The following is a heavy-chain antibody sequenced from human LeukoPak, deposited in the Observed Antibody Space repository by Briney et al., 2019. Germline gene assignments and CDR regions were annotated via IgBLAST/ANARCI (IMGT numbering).Heavy chain of an antibody. CDR2: INQDGSET. Sequence: GGSLRLPCAASGFTFSTYWMRWVRQAPGRGLEWVASINQDGSETYYVDSVKGRFTISRDNSKKSRYLQLNSLRADDSAMFYCARGLPQSGAMDVWGQGTTVTVSS. J-gene: IGHJ6*02. V-gene: IGHV3-7*04. CDR3: ARGLPQSGAMDV. CDR1: GFTFSTYW.